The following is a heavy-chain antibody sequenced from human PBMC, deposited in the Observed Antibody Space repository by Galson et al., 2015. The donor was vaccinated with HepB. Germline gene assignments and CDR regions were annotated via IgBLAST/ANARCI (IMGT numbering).Heavy chain of an antibody. Sequence: SSSSYYWGWIRQPPGKGLEWIGYFYNGGSTNYNPSLKSRVTISADTSKNQFSLKLRSVTAADTAVYYCARLSRGGNWGQGTLVTVSS. J-gene: IGHJ4*02. CDR3: ARLSRGGN. D-gene: IGHD2-15*01. V-gene: IGHV4-61*07. CDR2: FYNGGST. CDR1: SSSSYY.